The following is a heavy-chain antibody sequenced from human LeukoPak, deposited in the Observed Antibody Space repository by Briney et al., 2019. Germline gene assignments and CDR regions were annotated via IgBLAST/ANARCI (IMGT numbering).Heavy chain of an antibody. CDR1: GYTFTSYG. Sequence: ASVKVSCKASGYTFTSYGISWVRQAPGQGLEWMGWISAYNGNTNYAQKLQGRVTMTTDTSTSTAYMELRSLRSDDTAVYYCARGDCTNGVCYYMDVRGKGTTVTVSS. CDR3: ARGDCTNGVCYYMDV. V-gene: IGHV1-18*01. D-gene: IGHD2-8*01. J-gene: IGHJ6*03. CDR2: ISAYNGNT.